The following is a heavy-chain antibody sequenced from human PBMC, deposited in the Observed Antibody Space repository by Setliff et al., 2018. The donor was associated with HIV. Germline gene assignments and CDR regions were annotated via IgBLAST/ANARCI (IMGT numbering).Heavy chain of an antibody. Sequence: PGGSLRLPCAASGFTFSNYGMHWLRQAAGKGLEWVSVIGAAGDTYYPGSVKGRFTISRENAKNSLYLQMNSLRSEDTAVYYCARGFVVGSTVVTPGYYYYGMDVWGQGTTVTVSS. CDR1: GFTFSNYG. J-gene: IGHJ6*02. CDR2: IGAAGDT. CDR3: ARGFVVGSTVVTPGYYYYGMDV. D-gene: IGHD2-21*02. V-gene: IGHV3-13*01.